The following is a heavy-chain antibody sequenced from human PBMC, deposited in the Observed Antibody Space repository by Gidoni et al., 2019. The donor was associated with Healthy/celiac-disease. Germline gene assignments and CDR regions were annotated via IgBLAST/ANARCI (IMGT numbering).Heavy chain of an antibody. V-gene: IGHV3-23*01. CDR2: ISGSGGST. D-gene: IGHD2-8*01. CDR1: GSTFSSYA. CDR3: AKTKRGYYYYMDV. Sequence: EVQLLESGGGLVPPGGPLSLSCSSSGSTFSSYAMSWVRQAPGKGLGWVSAISGSGGSTYYADAVKDRFTISRDNSRNTLYLQMNSLRAEDTTVYYCAKTKRGYYYYMDVWGKGTTGTVSS. J-gene: IGHJ6*03.